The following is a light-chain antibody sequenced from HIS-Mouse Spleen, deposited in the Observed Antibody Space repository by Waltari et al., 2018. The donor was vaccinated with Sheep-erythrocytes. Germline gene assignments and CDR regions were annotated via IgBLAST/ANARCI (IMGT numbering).Light chain of an antibody. V-gene: IGLV2-23*01. J-gene: IGLJ3*02. CDR3: CSYAGSSTPWV. CDR2: EGS. CDR1: SSDVGSYNL. Sequence: QSALTQPASVSGSPGQSITISCTGTSSDVGSYNLVSWYQQHPGKAPKLMIYEGSKRPSGVCNRFSGSKAGNTASLTVSGLQAEDKADYYCCSYAGSSTPWVFGGGTKLTVL.